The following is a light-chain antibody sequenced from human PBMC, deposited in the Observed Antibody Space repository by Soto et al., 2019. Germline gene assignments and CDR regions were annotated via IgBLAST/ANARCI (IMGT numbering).Light chain of an antibody. CDR2: GAS. V-gene: IGKV3-20*01. CDR1: QSVSSSY. Sequence: EIVLTQSPGTLSLSPGERATLSCRASQSVSSSYLAWYQQKPGQAPRLLIYGASSRATGIPDRFSGSGSGTDFTLTISRLEPEDFATYYCQQTYSVPRTFGQGTKLDI. CDR3: QQTYSVPRT. J-gene: IGKJ2*02.